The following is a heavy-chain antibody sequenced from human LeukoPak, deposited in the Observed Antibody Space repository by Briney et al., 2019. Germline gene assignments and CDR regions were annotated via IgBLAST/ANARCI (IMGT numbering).Heavy chain of an antibody. V-gene: IGHV4-61*02. D-gene: IGHD3-10*01. J-gene: IGHJ5*02. CDR2: IYTSGST. Sequence: SETLSLTCTVSGGSISSGSYYWSWIRQPAGKGLEWIGRIYTSGSTIYNPSLKSRVTISLDTSKNQFSVKLSSVTAADTAVYYCARDSSLSGWFDPWGQGTLVTVSS. CDR3: ARDSSLSGWFDP. CDR1: GGSISSGSYY.